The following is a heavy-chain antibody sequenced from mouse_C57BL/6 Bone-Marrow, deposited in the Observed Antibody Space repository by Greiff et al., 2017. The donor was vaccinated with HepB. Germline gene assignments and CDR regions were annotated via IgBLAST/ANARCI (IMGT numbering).Heavy chain of an antibody. CDR3: AREVKLGRWYFDV. D-gene: IGHD4-1*01. V-gene: IGHV1-66*01. CDR2: IYPGSGNT. J-gene: IGHJ1*03. CDR1: GYSFTSYY. Sequence: QVQLKESGPELVKPGASVKISCKASGYSFTSYYIHWVKQRPGQGLEWIGWIYPGSGNTKYNEKFKGKATLTADTSSSTAYMQLSSLTSEDSAVYYCAREVKLGRWYFDVWGTGTTVTVSS.